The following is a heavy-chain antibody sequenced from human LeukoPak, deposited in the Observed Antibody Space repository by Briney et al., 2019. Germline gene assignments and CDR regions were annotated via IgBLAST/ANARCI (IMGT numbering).Heavy chain of an antibody. D-gene: IGHD6-13*01. J-gene: IGHJ3*02. V-gene: IGHV3-7*01. CDR1: GFTFSSYW. Sequence: GGSLRLSCAASGFTFSSYWMSWVRQAPGKGLEWVANIKQDGSEKYYVDSVKGRFTISRDNAKNSLYLQMNSLRAEDTAVYYCARVGAAGTSLVGAFDIWGQGTMVTVSS. CDR2: IKQDGSEK. CDR3: ARVGAAGTSLVGAFDI.